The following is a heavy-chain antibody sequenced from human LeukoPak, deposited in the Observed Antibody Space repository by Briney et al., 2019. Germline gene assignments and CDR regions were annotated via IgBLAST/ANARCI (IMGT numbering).Heavy chain of an antibody. J-gene: IGHJ3*02. CDR1: GGSFSGYY. CDR2: INHSGST. CDR3: ARDAGSQAFDI. V-gene: IGHV4-34*01. D-gene: IGHD2-15*01. Sequence: PSETLSLTCAVYGGSFSGYYWSWIRQPPGKGLEWIGEINHSGSTNYNPSLKSRVTISVDTSKNQFSLKLSSVTAADTAVYYCARDAGSQAFDIWGQGTMVTVSS.